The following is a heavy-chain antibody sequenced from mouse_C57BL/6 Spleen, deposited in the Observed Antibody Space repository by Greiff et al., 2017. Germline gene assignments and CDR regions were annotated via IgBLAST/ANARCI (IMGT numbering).Heavy chain of an antibody. J-gene: IGHJ1*03. D-gene: IGHD1-1*01. CDR1: GYAFSSSW. CDR2: IYPGDGDT. V-gene: IGHV1-82*01. Sequence: VQGVESGPELVKPGASVKISCKASGYAFSSSWMNWVKQRPGKGLEWIGRIYPGDGDTNYNGKFKGKATLTADKSSSTAYMQLSSLTSEDSAVYFCARDAATVPWGTGTTVTVSS. CDR3: ARDAATVP.